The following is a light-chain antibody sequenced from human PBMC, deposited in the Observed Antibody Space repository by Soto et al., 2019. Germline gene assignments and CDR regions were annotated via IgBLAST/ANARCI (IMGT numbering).Light chain of an antibody. J-gene: IGKJ5*01. Sequence: DIQMTQSPSTLSASVGDRVTITCRASQSISSYLNWYQQKPGKAPKLLIYAASSLQSGVPSRFSGGGSGTEFTLTISSLQPDDVATYYCQQYNTYSTFGQGTRLEIK. CDR2: AAS. V-gene: IGKV1-5*01. CDR3: QQYNTYST. CDR1: QSISSY.